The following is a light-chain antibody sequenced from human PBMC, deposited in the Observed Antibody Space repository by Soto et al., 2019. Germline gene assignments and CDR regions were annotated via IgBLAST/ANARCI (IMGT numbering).Light chain of an antibody. J-gene: IGKJ4*01. V-gene: IGKV3-15*01. Sequence: VMTQSPATLSVSPGESATLSCRASQSISNNLAWYQQKPGQAPRLLMYDASTRATGIPDRFSGSGSGAEFTLTISSLQSEDLAVYYCQQYNNWPLTFGGGTKVEIK. CDR1: QSISNN. CDR3: QQYNNWPLT. CDR2: DAS.